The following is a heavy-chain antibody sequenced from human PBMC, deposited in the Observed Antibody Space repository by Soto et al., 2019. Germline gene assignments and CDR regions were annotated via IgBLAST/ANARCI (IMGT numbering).Heavy chain of an antibody. Sequence: QVQLVQSGAEVKNPGSSVKVSCKGSGDTFTRSVISWERQVHGQRLEWMGRIIPVLGVENHAQNFQGRVTVTADKSTSTAYLELNSLKSEDTAIYYCASSTTGVYVFHDWGQGTLVTVSS. D-gene: IGHD1-1*01. CDR2: IIPVLGVE. CDR3: ASSTTGVYVFHD. J-gene: IGHJ4*02. V-gene: IGHV1-69*02. CDR1: GDTFTRSV.